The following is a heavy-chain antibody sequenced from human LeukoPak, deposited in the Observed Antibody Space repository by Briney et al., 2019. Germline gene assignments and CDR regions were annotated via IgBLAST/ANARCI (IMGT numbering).Heavy chain of an antibody. J-gene: IGHJ2*01. CDR1: GGSISSYY. D-gene: IGHD6-13*01. CDR3: ARDYLPLYSSSWSPLWLFDL. Sequence: SETLSLTCTVSGGSISSYYWSWIRQPAGKGLEWIGRIYTSGSTNYNPSLKSRVTMSVDTSKNQFSLKLSSVTAADTAVYYCARDYLPLYSSSWSPLWLFDLWGRGTLVTVSS. V-gene: IGHV4-4*07. CDR2: IYTSGST.